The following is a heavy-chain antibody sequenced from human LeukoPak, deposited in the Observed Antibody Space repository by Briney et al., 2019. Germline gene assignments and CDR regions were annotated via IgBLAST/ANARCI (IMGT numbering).Heavy chain of an antibody. D-gene: IGHD6-19*01. V-gene: IGHV6-1*01. Sequence: SQTLSLTFAISGDSVSSNSAAWNWLRQSPSRGLEWLGRTYYRSKWYNDYAVSVKSRITINPDTSKNQFSLQLNSVTPEDTAVYYCAREPGRIVAGFDYWGQGTLVTVSS. CDR2: TYYRSKWYN. CDR1: GDSVSSNSAA. CDR3: AREPGRIVAGFDY. J-gene: IGHJ4*02.